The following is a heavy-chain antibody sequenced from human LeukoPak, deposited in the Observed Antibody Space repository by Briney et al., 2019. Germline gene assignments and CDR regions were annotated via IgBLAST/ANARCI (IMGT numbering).Heavy chain of an antibody. Sequence: GGSLRLSCAASGFIFSSYSMNWVRQAPGKGLEWVSSISSSSSYIYYADSVKGRFTISRDNAKNSLYLQMNSLRAEDTAVYYCARDITGDPYFDYWGQGTLVTVSS. D-gene: IGHD7-27*01. J-gene: IGHJ4*02. CDR1: GFIFSSYS. CDR2: ISSSSSYI. CDR3: ARDITGDPYFDY. V-gene: IGHV3-21*01.